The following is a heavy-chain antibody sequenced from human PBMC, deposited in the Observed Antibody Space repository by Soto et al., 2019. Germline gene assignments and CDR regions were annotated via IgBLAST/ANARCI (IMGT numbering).Heavy chain of an antibody. V-gene: IGHV4-34*01. Sequence: SETLSLTCAVYGGSFSGYYWSWIRQPPGKGLEWIGEINHSGSTNYNPSLKSRVTISVDTSKNQFSLKLSSVTAADTAVYYCARARPTYYDFWSGYSYYYYGMDVWGQGTTVTVSS. D-gene: IGHD3-3*01. J-gene: IGHJ6*02. CDR3: ARARPTYYDFWSGYSYYYYGMDV. CDR1: GGSFSGYY. CDR2: INHSGST.